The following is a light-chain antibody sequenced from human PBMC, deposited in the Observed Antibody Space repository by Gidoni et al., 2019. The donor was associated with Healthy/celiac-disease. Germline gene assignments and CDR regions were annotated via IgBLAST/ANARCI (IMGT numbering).Light chain of an antibody. V-gene: IGKV3-15*01. CDR1: QSVSSN. J-gene: IGKJ1*01. Sequence: EIVMTQPTATLSVSPGERATLPCRASQSVSSNFAWYQQKPVQAPRLLIYDASTRATGVPARFSGSGSGTEFTLTISSLQSEDFAVYYCQQYNNWPPWTFXXXTKVEIK. CDR3: QQYNNWPPWT. CDR2: DAS.